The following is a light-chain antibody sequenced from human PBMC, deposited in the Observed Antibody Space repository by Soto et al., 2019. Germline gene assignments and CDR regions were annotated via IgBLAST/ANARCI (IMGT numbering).Light chain of an antibody. J-gene: IGKJ1*01. CDR2: KAS. CDR1: QSISNW. V-gene: IGKV1-5*03. Sequence: DIQMTQSPSTLSASVGDRVTITCRASQSISNWLAWYQQKPGKAPKLLISKASSLESGVPSRFSGSGSGTEFTLTISSLQPDDFATYYCQQYKTYSRTFGQGTKVEIK. CDR3: QQYKTYSRT.